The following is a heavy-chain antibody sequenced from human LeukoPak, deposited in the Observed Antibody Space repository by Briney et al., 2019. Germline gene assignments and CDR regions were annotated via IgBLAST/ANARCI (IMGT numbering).Heavy chain of an antibody. CDR3: ARQSRLLTGYFDY. J-gene: IGHJ4*02. D-gene: IGHD3-9*01. Sequence: SETLSLTCTVSGGSISSSAYYWGWISQPPGKGLEWIGNIYYSGNTYYNPSLKSRVTISVDTSKNQFSLMLSSVTAADTAVYYCARQSRLLTGYFDYWGQGTLVSVSS. V-gene: IGHV4-39*01. CDR2: IYYSGNT. CDR1: GGSISSSAYY.